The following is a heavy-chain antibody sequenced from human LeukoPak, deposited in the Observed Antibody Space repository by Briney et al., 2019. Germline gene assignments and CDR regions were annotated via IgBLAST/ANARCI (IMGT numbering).Heavy chain of an antibody. D-gene: IGHD3-10*01. V-gene: IGHV1-18*01. CDR3: AREVVLWFGEFKPDAFDI. J-gene: IGHJ3*02. CDR1: GYTFTSYG. CDR2: ISAYNGNT. Sequence: ASVKVSCKASGYTFTSYGISWVRQAPGQGLEWMGWISAYNGNTDYAQKLQGRVTMTTDTSTSTAYMELRSLRSDDTAVYYCAREVVLWFGEFKPDAFDIWGQGTMVTVSS.